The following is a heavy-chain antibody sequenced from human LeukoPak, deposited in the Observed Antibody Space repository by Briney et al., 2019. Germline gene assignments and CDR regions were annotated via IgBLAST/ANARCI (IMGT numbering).Heavy chain of an antibody. D-gene: IGHD3-22*01. J-gene: IGHJ5*02. CDR2: MWYDGNNR. CDR1: GFTFSSYG. Sequence: GGSLRLSCAASGFTFSSYGMHLVRQGPCKWLKCVAVMWYDGNNRYSAGSVKGRFTLSRDTSKKTMYLQMNRLRAEDTAAYYSARERDYDRSGYYAFGSWGQGTLVTVSS. V-gene: IGHV3-33*01. CDR3: ARERDYDRSGYYAFGS.